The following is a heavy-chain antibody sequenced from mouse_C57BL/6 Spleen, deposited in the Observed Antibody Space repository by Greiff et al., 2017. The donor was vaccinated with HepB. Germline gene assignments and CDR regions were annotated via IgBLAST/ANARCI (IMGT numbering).Heavy chain of an antibody. D-gene: IGHD2-3*01. CDR1: GFTFSSYG. CDR3: ARQGGYDGYYFDY. CDR2: ISSGGSYT. J-gene: IGHJ2*01. V-gene: IGHV5-6*01. Sequence: EVQRVESGGDLVKPGGSLKLSCAASGFTFSSYGMSWVRQTPDKRLEWVATISSGGSYTYYPDRVKGRFTISRDNAKNTLYLQMSSLKSEDTAMYYCARQGGYDGYYFDYWGQGTTLTVSS.